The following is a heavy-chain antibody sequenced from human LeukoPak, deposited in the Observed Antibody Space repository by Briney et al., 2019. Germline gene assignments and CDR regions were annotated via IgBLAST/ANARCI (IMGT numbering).Heavy chain of an antibody. V-gene: IGHV4-34*01. CDR1: GGSFSGYY. J-gene: IGHJ4*02. CDR3: ARVDQLPRAAFDY. CDR2: INHSGST. D-gene: IGHD2-2*01. Sequence: NASETLSLTCAVYGGSFSGYYWSWIRQPPGKGLEWIGEINHSGSTNYNPSLKSRVTISVDTSKNQFSLKLSSVTAADTAVYCCARVDQLPRAAFDYWGQGTLVTVSS.